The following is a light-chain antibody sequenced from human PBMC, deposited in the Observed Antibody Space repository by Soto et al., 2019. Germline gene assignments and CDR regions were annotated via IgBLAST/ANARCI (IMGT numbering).Light chain of an antibody. CDR3: LQHNTYPLT. Sequence: DIQMTQSPSSLSASVGDRVTITCRASQGIRNDLGWYQQKPGKAPKRLIYAASSLQSGVPSRFRGRGCGTQFTLTFSSRQPEDFPTYYCLQHNTYPLTVGGGTKVEI. CDR1: QGIRND. V-gene: IGKV1-17*01. J-gene: IGKJ4*01. CDR2: AAS.